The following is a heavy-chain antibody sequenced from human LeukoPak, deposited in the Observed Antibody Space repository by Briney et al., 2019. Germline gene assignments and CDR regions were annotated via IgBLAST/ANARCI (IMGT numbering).Heavy chain of an antibody. CDR3: AILYYDSSGYHDY. Sequence: SETLSLTCAVCGGSFSGYYWSWIRQPPGKGLEWIGEINHSESTNYNPSLKSRVTISVDTSKNQFSLKLSSVTAADTAVYYCAILYYDSSGYHDYWGQGTLVTVSS. D-gene: IGHD3-22*01. V-gene: IGHV4-34*01. CDR2: INHSEST. CDR1: GGSFSGYY. J-gene: IGHJ4*02.